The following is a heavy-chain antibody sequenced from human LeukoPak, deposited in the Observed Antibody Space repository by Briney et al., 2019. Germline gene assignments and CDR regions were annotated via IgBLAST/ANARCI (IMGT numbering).Heavy chain of an antibody. CDR1: GYTLTELS. V-gene: IGHV1-24*01. CDR2: FDPEDGET. CDR3: ATARTSTMTLSAY. D-gene: IGHD2/OR15-2a*01. Sequence: ASVKVSCKVSGYTLTELSMHWVRQAPGKGLEWMGGFDPEDGETIYAQKLQGRGTMTEETSTDTACMELSSLRSEDPAVYYCATARTSTMTLSAYWGQGTLATVSS. J-gene: IGHJ4*02.